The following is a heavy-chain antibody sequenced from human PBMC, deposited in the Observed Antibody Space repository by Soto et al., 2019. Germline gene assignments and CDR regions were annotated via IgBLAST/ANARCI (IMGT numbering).Heavy chain of an antibody. D-gene: IGHD3-10*01. CDR1: GGSISSGGYY. CDR2: IYYSGST. CDR3: ARAGGPYTMVRGVIIWGYYYYYGMDV. V-gene: IGHV4-31*03. J-gene: IGHJ6*02. Sequence: QVQLQESGPGLVKPSQTLSLTCTVSGGSISSGGYYWSWIRQHPGKGLEWIGYIYYSGSTYYNPSLKSRVTISVDTSKNQFSLKLSSVTAADTAVYYCARAGGPYTMVRGVIIWGYYYYYGMDVWGQGTTVTVSS.